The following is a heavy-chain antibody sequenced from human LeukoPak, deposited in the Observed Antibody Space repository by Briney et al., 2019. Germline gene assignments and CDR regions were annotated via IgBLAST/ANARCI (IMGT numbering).Heavy chain of an antibody. Sequence: SETLSLTCTVSGDSISSYYWNWIRQPPGKGLEWIGYGHYSGSTNYNPSLKSRVTFSVDTSKNQFSLKLTSVTAADTAVYYCARWGETSALRVHAFDIWGQGTMVTVSS. CDR1: GDSISSYY. CDR3: ARWGETSALRVHAFDI. J-gene: IGHJ3*02. V-gene: IGHV4-59*01. D-gene: IGHD3-10*01. CDR2: GHYSGST.